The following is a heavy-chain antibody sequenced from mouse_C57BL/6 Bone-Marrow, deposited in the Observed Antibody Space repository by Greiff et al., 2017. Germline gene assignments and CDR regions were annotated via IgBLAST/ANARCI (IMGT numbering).Heavy chain of an antibody. V-gene: IGHV1-59*01. J-gene: IGHJ3*01. Sequence: VQLQQPGAELVRPGTSVKLSCKASGYTFTSYWMHWVKQRPGQGLEWIGVIDPSDSYTNYNQKFKGKATLTVDTSSSTAYMQLSSLTSEDSAVYSCARAGVYYGSSLAWFAYWGQGTLVTVSA. D-gene: IGHD1-1*01. CDR3: ARAGVYYGSSLAWFAY. CDR2: IDPSDSYT. CDR1: GYTFTSYW.